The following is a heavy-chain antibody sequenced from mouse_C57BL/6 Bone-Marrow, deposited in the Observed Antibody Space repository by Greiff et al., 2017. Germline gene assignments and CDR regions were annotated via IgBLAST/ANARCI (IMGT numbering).Heavy chain of an antibody. V-gene: IGHV1-81*01. CDR3: ARLNYYGSSYVAY. CDR1: GYTFTSSG. CDR2: IYPRSGNT. Sequence: QVQLKQSGAELARPGASVKLSCKASGYTFTSSGISWVKQRTGQGLEWIGEIYPRSGNTYYNEKFKGKATLTADKSSSTAYMELRSLTSEDSAVYFCARLNYYGSSYVAYWGQGTLVTVSA. D-gene: IGHD1-1*01. J-gene: IGHJ3*01.